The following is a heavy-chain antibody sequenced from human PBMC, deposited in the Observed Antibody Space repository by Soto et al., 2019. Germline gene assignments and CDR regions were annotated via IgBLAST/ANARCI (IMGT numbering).Heavy chain of an antibody. D-gene: IGHD5-12*01. Sequence: ASVKVSCKASGYTFTSYYMHWVRQAPGQGLEWMGIINPSGGSTSYAQKFQGRVTMTRDTSTSTVYMELSSLRSEDTAVYYCAREGGRSSGLKYPYGMDVWGQGTTVTVSS. CDR2: INPSGGST. J-gene: IGHJ6*02. CDR1: GYTFTSYY. V-gene: IGHV1-46*01. CDR3: AREGGRSSGLKYPYGMDV.